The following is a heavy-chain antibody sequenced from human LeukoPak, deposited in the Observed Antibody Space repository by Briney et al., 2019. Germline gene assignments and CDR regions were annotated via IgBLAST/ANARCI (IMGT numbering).Heavy chain of an antibody. D-gene: IGHD2-15*01. CDR3: ARSGLVVVAGRVLYYGMDV. J-gene: IGHJ6*02. CDR1: GGSISSGGYY. Sequence: PSETLSLTCTVSGGSISSGGYYWSWIRQHPGKGLEWIGYIYYSGSTYYNPSLKSRVTISVDTSKNQFSLKLSSVTAADTAVYYCARSGLVVVAGRVLYYGMDVWGQGTTVTVSS. CDR2: IYYSGST. V-gene: IGHV4-31*03.